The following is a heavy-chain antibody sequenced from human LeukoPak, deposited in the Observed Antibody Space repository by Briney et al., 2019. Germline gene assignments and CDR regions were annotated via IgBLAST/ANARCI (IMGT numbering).Heavy chain of an antibody. CDR1: GFTFDDYA. J-gene: IGHJ3*02. CDR2: ISWNSGSI. V-gene: IGHV3-9*01. Sequence: GGSLRLSCAASGFTFDDYAMHWVRQAPGKGLEWVSGISWNSGSIGYADSVKGLFTISRDNAKNSLYLQMNSLRAEDTALYYCAKGTAAADAFDIWGQGTMVTVSS. D-gene: IGHD6-13*01. CDR3: AKGTAAADAFDI.